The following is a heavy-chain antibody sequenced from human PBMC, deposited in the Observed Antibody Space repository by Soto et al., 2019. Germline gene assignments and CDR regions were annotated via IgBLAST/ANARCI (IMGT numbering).Heavy chain of an antibody. V-gene: IGHV4-34*01. CDR1: GGSFSGYY. CDR3: ARERSAYYYYGMDA. J-gene: IGHJ6*02. CDR2: INHSGST. Sequence: SETLSLTCAFYGGSFSGYYWSLIRQPPGKGLEWIGEINHSGSTNYNPSLKSRVTISVDTSKNQFSLQLNSVTPEDTAVYYCARERSAYYYYGMDAWGQGTTVTVSS.